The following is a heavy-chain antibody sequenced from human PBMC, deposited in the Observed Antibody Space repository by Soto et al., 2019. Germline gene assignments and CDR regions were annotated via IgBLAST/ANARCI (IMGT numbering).Heavy chain of an antibody. J-gene: IGHJ6*02. CDR3: ANLIAAKVRYCGMDV. V-gene: IGHV3-30*18. CDR1: GFTFSSYG. CDR2: ISYDGSNK. D-gene: IGHD6-13*01. Sequence: SLRLSCAASGFTFSSYGMHWVLQAPGKGLEWVAVISYDGSNKYYADSVKGRFTISRDNSKNTLYLQMNSLRAEDTAVYYCANLIAAKVRYCGMDVWGQGTTVTVSS.